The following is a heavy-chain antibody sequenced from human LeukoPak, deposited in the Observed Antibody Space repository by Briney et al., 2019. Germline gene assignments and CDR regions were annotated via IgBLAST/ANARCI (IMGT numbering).Heavy chain of an antibody. CDR2: IYHSGST. CDR1: GYSISSGYY. D-gene: IGHD6-13*01. Sequence: SETLSLTCTVSGYSISSGYYWGWIRQPPGKGLEWIGSIYHSGSTNYNPSLKSRVTISVDTSKNQFSLKLSSVTAADTAVYCCARVGIAAAGLVDYWGQGTLVTVSS. J-gene: IGHJ4*02. CDR3: ARVGIAAAGLVDY. V-gene: IGHV4-38-2*02.